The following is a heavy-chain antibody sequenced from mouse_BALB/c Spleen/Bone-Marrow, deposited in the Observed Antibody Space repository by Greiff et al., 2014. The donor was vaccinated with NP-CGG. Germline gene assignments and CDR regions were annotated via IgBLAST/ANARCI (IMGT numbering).Heavy chain of an antibody. D-gene: IGHD1-1*01. J-gene: IGHJ2*01. CDR2: IYPGDGDT. Sequence: QVQLQQSGAELVRPGSSVKISCKASGYAFSSYWMNWVKQRPGQGLEWIGQIYPGDGDTNYNGKFKGKATLTADKSSSTAYMQPSSVKPEDCRVYFCERRGYYGTSSYFDYWGQGTTLTVSS. V-gene: IGHV1-80*01. CDR3: ERRGYYGTSSYFDY. CDR1: GYAFSSYW.